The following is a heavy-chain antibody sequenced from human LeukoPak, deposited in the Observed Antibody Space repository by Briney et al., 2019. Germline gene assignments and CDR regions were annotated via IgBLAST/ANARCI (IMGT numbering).Heavy chain of an antibody. CDR3: TRGNILSGYCFDF. CDR1: GGSISGYY. J-gene: IGHJ4*02. D-gene: IGHD3-9*01. CDR2: IHYTGAT. V-gene: IGHV4-34*01. Sequence: SETLSLTCAVYGGSISGYYWSWIRQPPGKGLEWVGEIHYTGATSYNPSLKSRATISIETSKNQVSLKLSSVTAADTAVYYCTRGNILSGYCFDFWGQGALVTVSS.